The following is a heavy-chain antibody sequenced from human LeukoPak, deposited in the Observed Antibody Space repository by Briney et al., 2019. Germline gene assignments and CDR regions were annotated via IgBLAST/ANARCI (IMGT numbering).Heavy chain of an antibody. J-gene: IGHJ4*02. CDR2: INPNSGGT. D-gene: IGHD3-3*01. Sequence: ASVKVSCKASGYTFTGYYMHWVRQAPGQGLEWMGWINPNSGGTNYAQKFQGRVTMTRDTSISTAYMELSRLRSDDTAVYYCARGVYDFWSGYQAPGYWGPGTLVTVSS. CDR3: ARGVYDFWSGYQAPGY. CDR1: GYTFTGYY. V-gene: IGHV1-2*02.